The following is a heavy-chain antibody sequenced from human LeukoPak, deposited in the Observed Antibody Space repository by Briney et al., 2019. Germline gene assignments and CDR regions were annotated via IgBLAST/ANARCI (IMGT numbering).Heavy chain of an antibody. J-gene: IGHJ4*02. D-gene: IGHD6-19*01. CDR1: GFTFSNSW. Sequence: GGSLRLSCAVFGFTFSNSWMHWVRQAPGKGLVWVSRINTDGSITTYADSVKGRFTTSRDNAKNTLYLQMNSLRAEDTAVYYCARETAVAGTYYSDYWGQGTLVTVSS. V-gene: IGHV3-74*01. CDR3: ARETAVAGTYYSDY. CDR2: INTDGSIT.